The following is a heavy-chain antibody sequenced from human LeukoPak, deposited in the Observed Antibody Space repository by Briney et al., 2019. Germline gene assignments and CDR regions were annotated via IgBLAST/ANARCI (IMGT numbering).Heavy chain of an antibody. J-gene: IGHJ6*02. Sequence: ASVKVSCKASGYTFTSYYMHWVRQAPGQGLEWMGIINPSGGSTSYAQKFQGRVTMTRDTSTSTVYMELSSLRSEDTAVYYCARDSVDFGVSYEVFYGMDVWGQGTTVTVSS. CDR3: ARDSVDFGVSYEVFYGMDV. CDR2: INPSGGST. CDR1: GYTFTSYY. D-gene: IGHD3-3*01. V-gene: IGHV1-46*01.